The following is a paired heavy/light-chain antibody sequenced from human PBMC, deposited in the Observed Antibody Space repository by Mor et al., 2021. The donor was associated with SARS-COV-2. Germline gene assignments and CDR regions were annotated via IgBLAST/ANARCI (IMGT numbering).Heavy chain of an antibody. V-gene: IGHV3-30*18. Sequence: QVQLVESGGGVVQPGRSLRLSCAASGFTFSSYGMHWVRQAPGKGLEWVAVISYDGSNKYYADSVKGRFTISRDNSKNTLYLQMNSLRAEDTAVYYCAKAGPGGRLRYFDWSDPGFDYWGQGTLVTVSS. CDR2: ISYDGSNK. CDR3: AKAGPGGRLRYFDWSDPGFDY. D-gene: IGHD3-9*01. CDR1: GFTFSSYG. J-gene: IGHJ4*02.
Light chain of an antibody. CDR2: RNN. J-gene: IGLJ1*01. V-gene: IGLV1-47*01. CDR3: AAWDDSLSGRGV. CDR1: SSNIGSNY. Sequence: QSVLTQPPSASGTPGQRVTISCSGSSSNIGSNYVYWYQQLPGTAPKLLIYRNNQRPSGVPDRFSGSKSGTSASLAISGLRSEDEADYYCAAWDDSLSGRGVFGTGTKVTVL.